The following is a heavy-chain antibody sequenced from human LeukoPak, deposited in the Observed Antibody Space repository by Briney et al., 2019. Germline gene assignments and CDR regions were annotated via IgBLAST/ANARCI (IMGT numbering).Heavy chain of an antibody. J-gene: IGHJ4*02. V-gene: IGHV5-51*01. CDR3: ARLGTYCGGDCYLFLYYFDY. CDR1: GYSFTSYW. Sequence: GESLKISCKGSGYSFTSYWIGWVRQMPGKGLEWMGIIYPGDSETRYSPSFQGQVTISADKSISTAYLQWSSLKASDTAMYYCARLGTYCGGDCYLFLYYFDYWGQGTLVTVSS. D-gene: IGHD2-21*02. CDR2: IYPGDSET.